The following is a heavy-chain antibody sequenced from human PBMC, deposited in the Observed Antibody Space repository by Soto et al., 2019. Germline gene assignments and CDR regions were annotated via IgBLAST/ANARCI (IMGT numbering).Heavy chain of an antibody. V-gene: IGHV3-15*07. Sequence: GRSLRLSWAASGCTIRDAGVNRVLQDPGKGLEWVGRIKSKTDGGTTDYAAPVKGRFTISRDDSKNTLYLQMNSLKTEDTAVYYCTTDVLGGGRLARYYYGMDVWGQGTMVTVSS. CDR2: IKSKTDGGTT. CDR3: TTDVLGGGRLARYYYGMDV. CDR1: GCTIRDAG. J-gene: IGHJ6*02. D-gene: IGHD3-10*01.